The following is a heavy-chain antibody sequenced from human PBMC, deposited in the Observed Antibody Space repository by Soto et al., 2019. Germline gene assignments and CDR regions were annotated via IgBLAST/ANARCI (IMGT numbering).Heavy chain of an antibody. CDR3: AKNGDFWSWGMDV. J-gene: IGHJ6*02. CDR2: ISESGDGT. Sequence: GGSPRLSCAASGFTFNTYAMTWVRQAPGKGLEWVSLISESGDGTYYADSVKGRFTISRDNSQRTLNLQMNSLRAEDTAVYYCAKNGDFWSWGMDVWGQGTTVTVSS. V-gene: IGHV3-23*01. CDR1: GFTFNTYA. D-gene: IGHD3-3*01.